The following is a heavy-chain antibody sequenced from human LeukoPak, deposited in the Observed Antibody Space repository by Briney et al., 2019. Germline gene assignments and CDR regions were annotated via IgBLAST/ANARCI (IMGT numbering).Heavy chain of an antibody. CDR2: IANDGRDK. Sequence: GRSLRHSCAASGFTFSNCAMHWVRQAPGKGLEWVAVIANDGRDKHYADSVRGRFAISRDNSRSTLFLQMNSLRAEDTAVYYCARDRDIGAAVYYFYYWGQGTLVTVSS. D-gene: IGHD6-13*01. CDR1: GFTFSNCA. CDR3: ARDRDIGAAVYYFYY. V-gene: IGHV3-30*09. J-gene: IGHJ4*02.